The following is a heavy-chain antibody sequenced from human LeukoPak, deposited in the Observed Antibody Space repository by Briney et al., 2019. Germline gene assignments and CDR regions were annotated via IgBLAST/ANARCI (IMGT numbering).Heavy chain of an antibody. D-gene: IGHD1-26*01. V-gene: IGHV4-59*01. CDR3: ARDTLRGTFDY. Sequence: PSETLSLTCTVSGGSIRSDYWSWIRQPPGKGLEWIGYIYYSGSTNYNPSPKSRVTISVDTSKNQSSLTLSFVTAADTAVYYCARDTLRGTFDYWGQGTLVTVSS. CDR2: IYYSGST. J-gene: IGHJ4*02. CDR1: GGSIRSDY.